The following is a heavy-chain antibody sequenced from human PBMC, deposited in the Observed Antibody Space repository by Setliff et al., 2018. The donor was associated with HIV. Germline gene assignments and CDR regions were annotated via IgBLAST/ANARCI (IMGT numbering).Heavy chain of an antibody. CDR1: GFTFSDYG. V-gene: IGHV3-13*01. Sequence: GSLRLSCAASGFTFSDYGMHWVRQAPGKGLEWVAAIGTGGDTYYVDSVKGRFTISRENARNSLYLQMNSLRAEDTAVYYCASIELAAMVPVDYWGQGTLVTVSS. CDR2: IGTGGDT. D-gene: IGHD5-18*01. CDR3: ASIELAAMVPVDY. J-gene: IGHJ4*02.